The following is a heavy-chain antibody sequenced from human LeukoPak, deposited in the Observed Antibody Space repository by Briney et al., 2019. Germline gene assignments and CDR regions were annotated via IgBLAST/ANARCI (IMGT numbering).Heavy chain of an antibody. CDR3: ARGGQWRYYFDY. D-gene: IGHD2-8*01. CDR2: INAGNGNT. J-gene: IGHJ4*02. V-gene: IGHV1-3*01. CDR1: GYTFTSYA. Sequence: ASVKVSCKASGYTFTSYAMHWVRQAPGQRLEWMGWINAGNGNTKYSQKFQGRVTITRDTSASTACMELSSLRSEDTAVYYCARGGQWRYYFDYWGQGTLVTVSS.